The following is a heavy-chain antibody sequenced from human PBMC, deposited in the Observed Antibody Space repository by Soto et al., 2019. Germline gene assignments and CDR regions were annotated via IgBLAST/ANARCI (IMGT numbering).Heavy chain of an antibody. Sequence: QVQLVQSGAEVKKPGSSVKVSCKASGGTFSSYSITWVRQAPGQGLEWMRGIIPILGSANYAQKFQDRVTSTADESTTTTYMKLISLRSADAAMYFCATRERVDAFDIWGQGTMVTVSS. CDR2: IIPILGSA. CDR1: GGTFSSYS. J-gene: IGHJ3*02. V-gene: IGHV1-69*01. CDR3: ATRERVDAFDI.